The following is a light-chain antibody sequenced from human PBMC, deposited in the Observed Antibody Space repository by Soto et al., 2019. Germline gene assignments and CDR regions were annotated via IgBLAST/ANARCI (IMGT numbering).Light chain of an antibody. Sequence: DIEMTQSPSSLSASVGDRVTITCRASQSISNFLNWYQQKKGKAPKILIYAASSFQSGVPSRFSGSGSGTDFTLTISSLQPEDVATYYCQQSYSNPRTFGQGTKVDIK. CDR3: QQSYSNPRT. CDR2: AAS. J-gene: IGKJ1*01. CDR1: QSISNF. V-gene: IGKV1-39*01.